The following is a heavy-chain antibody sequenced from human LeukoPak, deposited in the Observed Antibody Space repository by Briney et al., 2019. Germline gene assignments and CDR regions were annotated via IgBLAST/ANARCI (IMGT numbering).Heavy chain of an antibody. V-gene: IGHV4-38-2*02. CDR1: GNSISSGYY. J-gene: IGHJ6*03. CDR3: ARHLQNSYYYSMDV. D-gene: IGHD3-3*02. CDR2: IYHSGST. Sequence: PSETLSLTCTVSGNSISSGYYWGWIRQPPGKGLEWIGSIYHSGSTYYKSSLKSRVTISVDTSKNQFSLKLSSVTAADTALYFCARHLQNSYYYSMDVWGTGTTVTVSS.